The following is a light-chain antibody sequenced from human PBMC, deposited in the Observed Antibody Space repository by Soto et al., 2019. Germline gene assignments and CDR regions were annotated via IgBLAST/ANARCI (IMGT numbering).Light chain of an antibody. Sequence: QSALTQPASVSGSPGQSITISCTGTSSDVGAYNYVSWYQQHPGKSPKLIIFEINNRPSGVSNRFSGSKSGNTASLTISGLQAEDEADYYCRSYTSSISPYVFGNGTKVTVL. CDR2: EIN. CDR1: SSDVGAYNY. J-gene: IGLJ1*01. CDR3: RSYTSSISPYV. V-gene: IGLV2-14*01.